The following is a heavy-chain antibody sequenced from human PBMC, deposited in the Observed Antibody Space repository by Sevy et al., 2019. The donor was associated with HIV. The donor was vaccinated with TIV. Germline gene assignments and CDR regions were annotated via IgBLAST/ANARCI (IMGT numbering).Heavy chain of an antibody. CDR1: GFNVRSFS. V-gene: IGHV3-33*01. CDR3: ARDSARVIVPTAGFDS. Sequence: RGSLRLSCSASGFNVRSFSMHWVRHAPGKGLEWVAAILYNVRTEEYADSVRGRFTISRDNSKNTVNLEMNSLRVEDTALYFCARDSARVIVPTAGFDSWGQGVLVTVSS. CDR2: ILYNVRTE. J-gene: IGHJ5*01. D-gene: IGHD2-21*01.